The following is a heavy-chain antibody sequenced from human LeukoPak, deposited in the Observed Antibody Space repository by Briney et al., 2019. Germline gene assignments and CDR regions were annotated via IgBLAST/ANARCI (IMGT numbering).Heavy chain of an antibody. CDR3: ARSTIFGVVPPDV. J-gene: IGHJ6*04. D-gene: IGHD3-3*01. Sequence: ASVKVSCKASGYTFTSYGINWVRQAPGQGLEWMGWISAYNGDTNYAQYLQGRVTMTTDTSTSTAYMELRSLRSDDTAVYYCARSTIFGVVPPDVWGKGTTVTVSS. CDR1: GYTFTSYG. CDR2: ISAYNGDT. V-gene: IGHV1-18*01.